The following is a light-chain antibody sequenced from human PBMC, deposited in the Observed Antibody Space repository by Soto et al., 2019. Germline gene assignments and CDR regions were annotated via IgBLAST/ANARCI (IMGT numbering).Light chain of an antibody. V-gene: IGLV1-44*01. CDR3: AAWDDSLNGPGA. Sequence: QSVLTQPPSASGTPGQRVTISCSGSSSNIGINTVNWYQQLPGTAPKLLIYSNNQRPSGVPERFSGSKSGTSASLAISGLQSEDEADYYCAAWDDSLNGPGAFGTGTKVTVL. CDR1: SSNIGINT. CDR2: SNN. J-gene: IGLJ1*01.